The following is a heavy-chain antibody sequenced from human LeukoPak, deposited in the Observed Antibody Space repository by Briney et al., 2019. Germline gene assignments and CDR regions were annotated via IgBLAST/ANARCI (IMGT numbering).Heavy chain of an antibody. D-gene: IGHD3-16*02. Sequence: PSGTLSLTCTVSRGSISSGSYYWSWIPQPAGKELEWIGRIYTSGSTNYNPFLNSRDTISVDTSETQFSLKLSSGTAADTAVYYCERERPLHQSSGELSLLSVFDIWGQGTMVTVSS. CDR3: ERERPLHQSSGELSLLSVFDI. V-gene: IGHV4-61*02. CDR2: IYTSGST. J-gene: IGHJ3*02. CDR1: RGSISSGSYY.